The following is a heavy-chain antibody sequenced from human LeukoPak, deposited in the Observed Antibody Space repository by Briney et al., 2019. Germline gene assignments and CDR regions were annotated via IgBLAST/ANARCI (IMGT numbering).Heavy chain of an antibody. V-gene: IGHV3-73*01. J-gene: IGHJ4*02. D-gene: IGHD3-22*01. CDR1: GFTFSGSA. Sequence: GGSLRLSCVVSGFTFSGSAVHWVRQASGKGLEWVGRIRSKANNYATAYAASVKGRFTISRDDSKNTAYLQMNSLKTEDTAVYYCTGDNFDSSVKFDYWGQGTLVTVSS. CDR2: IRSKANNYAT. CDR3: TGDNFDSSVKFDY.